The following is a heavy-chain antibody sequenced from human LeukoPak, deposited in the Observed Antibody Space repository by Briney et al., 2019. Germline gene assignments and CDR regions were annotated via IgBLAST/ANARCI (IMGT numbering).Heavy chain of an antibody. Sequence: PGGSLRLSCAASGFTFSSHAMSWVRQAPGKGLEWVSSISGSGANTYYADSVKGRFTISRDNSKNALYVQMNSLRAGDTAVYYCAKNRPLSAFDIWGQGTMVTVSS. D-gene: IGHD2/OR15-2a*01. CDR1: GFTFSSHA. CDR2: ISGSGANT. J-gene: IGHJ3*02. V-gene: IGHV3-23*01. CDR3: AKNRPLSAFDI.